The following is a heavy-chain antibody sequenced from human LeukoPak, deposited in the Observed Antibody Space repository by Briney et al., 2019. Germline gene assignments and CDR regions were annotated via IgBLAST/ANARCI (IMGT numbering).Heavy chain of an antibody. CDR1: RFTFSSYH. Sequence: GESLRLSCAASRFTFSSYHMSWVRQAPGKGLEWVSTISDNGLSTFYADSVKGRFAISRDNSRNTLFLQMSSLRADDTAVYYCATYRQELVIADYWGQGTLVTVSS. J-gene: IGHJ4*02. CDR3: ATYRQELVIADY. CDR2: ISDNGLST. V-gene: IGHV3-23*01. D-gene: IGHD2/OR15-2a*01.